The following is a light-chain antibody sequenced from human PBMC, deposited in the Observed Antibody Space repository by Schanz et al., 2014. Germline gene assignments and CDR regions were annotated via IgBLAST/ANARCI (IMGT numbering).Light chain of an antibody. CDR1: SSDVGNYNF. CDR2: EVS. V-gene: IGLV2-18*02. J-gene: IGLJ3*02. Sequence: QSALTQPPSASGSPGQSVTISCTGTSSDVGNYNFVSWYQHHPGKAPKLMIYEVSKRPSGVPDRFSGSKSGNTASLTISGLQAEDEADYYCTSFTTTSTHVFGGGTKLTVL. CDR3: TSFTTTSTHV.